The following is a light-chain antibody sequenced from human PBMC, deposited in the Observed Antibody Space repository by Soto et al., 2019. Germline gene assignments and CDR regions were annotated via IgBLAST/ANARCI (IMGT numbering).Light chain of an antibody. CDR1: QSVSSSY. V-gene: IGKV3-20*01. Sequence: EIVLTQSPGTLSLSPGERATLSCRASQSVSSSYLAWYQQKPGQAPRLLIYGAFSRATGIPDRFSGSGSGTDFTLTISRLEPEDFAVYYCQHYWTFGQGTKVEIK. CDR3: QHYWT. J-gene: IGKJ1*01. CDR2: GAF.